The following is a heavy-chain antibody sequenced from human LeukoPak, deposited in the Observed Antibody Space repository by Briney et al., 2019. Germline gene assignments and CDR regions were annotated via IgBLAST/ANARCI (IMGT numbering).Heavy chain of an antibody. Sequence: GRSLCLSCAASGFTFSSYWMAWVRQAPGKGLEWVANIKEDDSAKHHAESVKGRFTISRDKAQNSVYLQMSSLRGEDTAVYYCARDVGGTLAYWGQGTLVTVSS. J-gene: IGHJ4*02. CDR2: IKEDDSAK. CDR1: GFTFSSYW. CDR3: ARDVGGTLAY. V-gene: IGHV3-7*01.